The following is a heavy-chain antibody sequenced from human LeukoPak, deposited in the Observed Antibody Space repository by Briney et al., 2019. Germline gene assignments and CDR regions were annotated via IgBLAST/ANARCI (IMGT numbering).Heavy chain of an antibody. Sequence: ASVKVSCKASGYTFTGYYMHWVRQAPGQGLEWVGWINPNSDSTNYAQNFQGRVTMTRDTSISTGYMDVSSLTSDDTAVYYCARGSDIAVTGGISFDYWGQGTLVTVSS. CDR1: GYTFTGYY. V-gene: IGHV1-2*02. CDR3: ARGSDIAVTGGISFDY. CDR2: INPNSDST. J-gene: IGHJ4*02. D-gene: IGHD6-19*01.